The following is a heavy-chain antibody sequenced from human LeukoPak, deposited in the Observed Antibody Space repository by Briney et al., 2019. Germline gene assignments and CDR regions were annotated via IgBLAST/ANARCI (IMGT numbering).Heavy chain of an antibody. D-gene: IGHD4-17*01. CDR3: ASEGYGDYITFDY. V-gene: IGHV3-30*03. Sequence: GGSLRLSCAASGFTFSSYGMHWVRQAPGKGLEWVAVISYDGSNKYYADSVKGRFTISRDNSKNTLYLQMNSLRAEDTAVYYCASEGYGDYITFDYWGQGTLVTVSS. J-gene: IGHJ4*02. CDR1: GFTFSSYG. CDR2: ISYDGSNK.